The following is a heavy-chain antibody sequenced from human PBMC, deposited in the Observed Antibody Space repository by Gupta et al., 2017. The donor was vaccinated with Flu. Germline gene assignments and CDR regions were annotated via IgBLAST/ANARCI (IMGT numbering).Heavy chain of an antibody. Sequence: SWVRQAPGQGLEWMGGIIPIFGTANYAQKFQGRVTITADESTSTAYMELSSLRSEDTTVYYCARVSHYYMDVWGKGTTVTVSS. J-gene: IGHJ6*03. CDR3: ARVSHYYMDV. CDR2: IIPIFGTA. V-gene: IGHV1-69*01.